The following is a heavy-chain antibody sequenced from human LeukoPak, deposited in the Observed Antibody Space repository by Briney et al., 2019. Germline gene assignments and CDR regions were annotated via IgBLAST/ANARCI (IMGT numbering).Heavy chain of an antibody. Sequence: ASVKVSCKASGYTFTSYYMHWVRQAPGQGLEWMGIINPSGGSTSYAQKFQGRVTMTRDTSTSTVYMELSSLRSEDMAVYYCARVGGSGSYTSHYFDYWGQGTLVTVSS. J-gene: IGHJ4*02. CDR1: GYTFTSYY. CDR3: ARVGGSGSYTSHYFDY. D-gene: IGHD3-10*01. V-gene: IGHV1-46*01. CDR2: INPSGGST.